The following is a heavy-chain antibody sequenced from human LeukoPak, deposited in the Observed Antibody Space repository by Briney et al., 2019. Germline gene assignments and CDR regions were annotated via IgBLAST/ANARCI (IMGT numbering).Heavy chain of an antibody. V-gene: IGHV7-4-1*02. CDR3: ARSTIFGVVWYYYGMDV. Sequence: ASVKVSCKASGYTFTSYYMHWVRQAPGQGLEWMGWINTNTGNPTYAQGFTGRFVFSLDTSVSTAYLQISSLKAEDTAVYYCARSTIFGVVWYYYGMDVWGQGTTVTVSS. CDR1: GYTFTSYY. J-gene: IGHJ6*02. D-gene: IGHD3-3*01. CDR2: INTNTGNP.